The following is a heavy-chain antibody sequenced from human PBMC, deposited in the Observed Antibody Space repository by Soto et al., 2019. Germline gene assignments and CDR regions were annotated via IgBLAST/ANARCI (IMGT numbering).Heavy chain of an antibody. CDR2: ISAYNGNT. Sequence: ASVKVSCKASGYTFTSYGISWVRQAPGQGLEWMGWISAYNGNTNYAQKLQGRVTMTTDTSTSTAYMELRSLRSDDTAVYYCARAYYYDSSGYSRPFDYWGQGTRVTVSS. CDR1: GYTFTSYG. CDR3: ARAYYYDSSGYSRPFDY. D-gene: IGHD3-22*01. J-gene: IGHJ4*02. V-gene: IGHV1-18*01.